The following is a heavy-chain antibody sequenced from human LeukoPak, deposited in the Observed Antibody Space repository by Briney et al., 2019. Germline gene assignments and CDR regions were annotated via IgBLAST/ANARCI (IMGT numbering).Heavy chain of an antibody. CDR1: GITFSSYW. D-gene: IGHD3-22*01. V-gene: IGHV3-7*04. CDR3: ARGHTMIAFG. CDR2: IKQDGSEK. Sequence: GGSLRLSCAASGITFSSYWMSWVRQAPGKGLEWVANIKQDGSEKYYVDSVKGRFTISRDNAKNSLYLQMNSLRGEDTAVYYCARGHTMIAFGGGQGTLVTVSS. J-gene: IGHJ4*02.